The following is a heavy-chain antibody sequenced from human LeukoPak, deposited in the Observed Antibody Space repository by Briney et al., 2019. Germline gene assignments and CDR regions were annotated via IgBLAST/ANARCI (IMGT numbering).Heavy chain of an antibody. Sequence: GASVKVSCKTSGYTLISHGISWLRQAPGPGIEWTGWISANKGDTEYAQKFQGRLTVTRDTSTSTAYMESKRLKSDDTAVYYCTRADIIVVAGATPVGSAFEYWGQGTLITVS. CDR1: GYTLISHG. CDR2: ISANKGDT. D-gene: IGHD2-15*01. CDR3: TRADIIVVAGATPVGSAFEY. J-gene: IGHJ4*02. V-gene: IGHV1-18*01.